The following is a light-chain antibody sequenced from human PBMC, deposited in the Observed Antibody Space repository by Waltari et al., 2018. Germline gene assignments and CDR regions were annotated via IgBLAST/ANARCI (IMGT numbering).Light chain of an antibody. CDR2: AAS. CDR3: LQDYNYPRT. V-gene: IGKV1-6*01. J-gene: IGKJ1*01. Sequence: AIQMTQSPSSLSASVGSRVTITCRTSQGIRNDLGWYQQKPGKAPKFLIYAASSLQAGVPSRFSGSGSGTDFTLTISSLQPEDFATYYCLQDYNYPRTFGQGTKVDIK. CDR1: QGIRND.